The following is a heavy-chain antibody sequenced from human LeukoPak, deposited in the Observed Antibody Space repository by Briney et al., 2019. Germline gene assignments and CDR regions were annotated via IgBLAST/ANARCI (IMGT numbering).Heavy chain of an antibody. CDR2: INPNSGDT. V-gene: IGHV1-2*02. CDR1: GYTFTGYY. CDR3: ARGSYSDSSGYLTY. D-gene: IGHD3-22*01. J-gene: IGHJ4*02. Sequence: GPVKVSCKVSGYTFTGYYLHWVRQAPGHGLQWMGWINPNSGDTNYAQEFQDRVTVTRDTSITTAYMELTKVTSDDTALYYCARGSYSDSSGYLTYWGQGTLVTVSS.